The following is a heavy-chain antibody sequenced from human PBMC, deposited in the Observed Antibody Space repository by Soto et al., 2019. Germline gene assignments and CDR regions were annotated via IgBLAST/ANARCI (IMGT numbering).Heavy chain of an antibody. Sequence: EVQLLESGGGLVQPGGSLRLSCAASGFTFSRFAMNWVRQAPGKGLEWVSGIGDSGSTTYYADSVKGRFTISRENSKNKLFLQMNSLRPEDTAIYYCAKDSLGDYYYYGMDFWGQGTTVTVSS. CDR3: AKDSLGDYYYYGMDF. V-gene: IGHV3-23*01. CDR1: GFTFSRFA. D-gene: IGHD2-15*01. CDR2: IGDSGSTT. J-gene: IGHJ6*02.